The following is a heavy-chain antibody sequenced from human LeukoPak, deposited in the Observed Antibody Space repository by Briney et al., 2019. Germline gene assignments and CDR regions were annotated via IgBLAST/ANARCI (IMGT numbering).Heavy chain of an antibody. CDR3: AREAVTGYYYYYMDV. CDR2: IYYSGST. D-gene: IGHD2-21*02. V-gene: IGHV4-59*01. CDR1: GGSIRSYY. Sequence: SETLSLTCTVSGGSIRSYYWSWIRQPPGKGLEWIGYIYYSGSTNYNPSLKSRVSISVDTSKNDFSLKLNSVTAADTAVYYCAREAVTGYYYYYMDVWGKGTTVTISS. J-gene: IGHJ6*03.